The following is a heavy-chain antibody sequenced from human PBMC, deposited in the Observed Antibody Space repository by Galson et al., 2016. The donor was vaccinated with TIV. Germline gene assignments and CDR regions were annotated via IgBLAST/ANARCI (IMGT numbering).Heavy chain of an antibody. J-gene: IGHJ3*01. CDR3: ARPGNYDGDRRGAFDL. Sequence: SLRLSCAASGFTFSSWHMDWVRQAPGEGLEWIPFITYTSATIYYADSVKGRFTVSRDNAKNSLYLQMNSLRADDTAVYYCARPGNYDGDRRGAFDLWGQGTMVTVSP. CDR1: GFTFSSWH. V-gene: IGHV3-48*04. CDR2: ITYTSATI. D-gene: IGHD4-23*01.